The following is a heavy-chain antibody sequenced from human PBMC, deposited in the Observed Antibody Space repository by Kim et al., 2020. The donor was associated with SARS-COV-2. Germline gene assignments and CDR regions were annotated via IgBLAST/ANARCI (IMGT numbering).Heavy chain of an antibody. V-gene: IGHV1-18*01. Sequence: AQKLQGRVTMTTDTSTSTAYMELRSLRSDDTAVYYCARGKQWLVSGAFDIWGQGTMVTVSS. J-gene: IGHJ3*02. D-gene: IGHD6-19*01. CDR3: ARGKQWLVSGAFDI.